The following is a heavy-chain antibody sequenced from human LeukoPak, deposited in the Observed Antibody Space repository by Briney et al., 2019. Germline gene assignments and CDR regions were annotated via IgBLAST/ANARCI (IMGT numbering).Heavy chain of an antibody. Sequence: GGSLRLSCAASGFTFSDYAMHWVRQAPGKGLEWVAVIPYGGSNKFYADSVKGRFAISRDNSKNTLYVQMNSLRAEDTAVYYCASTHIAVAGPFDYWGQGTLVTVSS. D-gene: IGHD6-19*01. CDR3: ASTHIAVAGPFDY. J-gene: IGHJ4*02. V-gene: IGHV3-30*09. CDR2: IPYGGSNK. CDR1: GFTFSDYA.